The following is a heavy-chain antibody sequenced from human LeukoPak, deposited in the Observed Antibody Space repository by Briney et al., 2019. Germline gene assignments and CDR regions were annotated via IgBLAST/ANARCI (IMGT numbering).Heavy chain of an antibody. V-gene: IGHV1-2*02. CDR1: GFSLTGYY. J-gene: IGHJ6*02. D-gene: IGHD7-27*01. CDR3: AREVGSMDV. Sequence: ASVKVSCKASGFSLTGYYMHWVRQAPGQGLEWMGWINPNNSGTNYAQKFQGRVTMTTDTSISTAYMDLRRLSSDDTAVYYCAREVGSMDVWGQGTTVTVSS. CDR2: INPNNSGT.